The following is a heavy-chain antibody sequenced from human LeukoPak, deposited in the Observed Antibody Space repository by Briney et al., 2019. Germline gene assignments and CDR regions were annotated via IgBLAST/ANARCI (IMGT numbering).Heavy chain of an antibody. Sequence: ASVKVSCKASGYTFTNNYIHWVRQAPGQGLEWMGIINPRDGSTNYAQKFQGRVTMTTDTSTSTVNMELSSLRSEDTAVYYYARDLAAPAGGDYGYYYYGMDVWGQGTTVTVFS. J-gene: IGHJ6*02. CDR1: GYTFTNNY. CDR3: ARDLAAPAGGDYGYYYYGMDV. CDR2: INPRDGST. D-gene: IGHD6-13*01. V-gene: IGHV1-46*01.